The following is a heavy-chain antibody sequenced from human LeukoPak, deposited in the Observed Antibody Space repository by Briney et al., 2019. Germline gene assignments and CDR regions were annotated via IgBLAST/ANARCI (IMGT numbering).Heavy chain of an antibody. D-gene: IGHD3-22*01. CDR1: GGTFSTYT. CDR3: ARPSSGFDWYFDL. Sequence: ASVKVSCKASGGTFSTYTISWVRQAPGQGLEWMGRIIPIAGIANYAQKFQGRVTISADESASTAYMDLSSLRSEDTAVYYCARPSSGFDWYFDLWGRGTLATVSS. J-gene: IGHJ2*01. CDR2: IIPIAGIA. V-gene: IGHV1-69*02.